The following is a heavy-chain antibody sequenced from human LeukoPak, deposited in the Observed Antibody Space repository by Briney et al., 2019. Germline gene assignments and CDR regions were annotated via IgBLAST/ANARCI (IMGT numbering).Heavy chain of an antibody. J-gene: IGHJ4*02. Sequence: PSETLSLTCTVSGGSIITTNYYWGWIRQPPGKGLEWIGSIYYSGNTYYKPSLKSRVTISVDTSKNQFSLKLSSVTAADTAVYYCARERDSSGYYYFDYWGQGTLVTVSS. CDR2: IYYSGNT. D-gene: IGHD3-22*01. CDR1: GGSIITTNYY. CDR3: ARERDSSGYYYFDY. V-gene: IGHV4-39*07.